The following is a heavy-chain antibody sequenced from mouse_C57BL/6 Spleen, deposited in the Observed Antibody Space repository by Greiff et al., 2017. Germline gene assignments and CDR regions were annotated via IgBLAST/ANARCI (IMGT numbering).Heavy chain of an antibody. CDR3: AKTGSYYAMDY. Sequence: QVQLQQPGAELVKPGASVKLSCKASGYTFTTYWIHWVKQRPGQGLEWIGRFHPSDSDTNYNQKFKGKATLTVDKSSSTAYMQLSSLTSEDSAVYYCAKTGSYYAMDYWGQGTSVTVSS. CDR1: GYTFTTYW. V-gene: IGHV1-74*01. D-gene: IGHD4-1*01. CDR2: FHPSDSDT. J-gene: IGHJ4*01.